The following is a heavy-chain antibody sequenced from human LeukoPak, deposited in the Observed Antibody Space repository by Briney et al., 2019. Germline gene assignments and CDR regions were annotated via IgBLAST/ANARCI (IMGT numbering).Heavy chain of an antibody. Sequence: GRSLRLSCAASGFSFSTSAMHWVRQAPGKGLEWVAVISYDGGNKYYPDSVKGRFTISRDNSKNTLYLQMDSLRTGDTAVYYCAKDDGAHIFDYWGQGTLVTVSS. J-gene: IGHJ4*02. CDR2: ISYDGGNK. D-gene: IGHD4-17*01. CDR3: AKDDGAHIFDY. V-gene: IGHV3-30*18. CDR1: GFSFSTSA.